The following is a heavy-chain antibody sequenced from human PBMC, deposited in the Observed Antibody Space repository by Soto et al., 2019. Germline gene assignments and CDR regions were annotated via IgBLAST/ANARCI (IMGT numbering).Heavy chain of an antibody. V-gene: IGHV3-15*01. CDR2: ILSKTDGGTT. J-gene: IGHJ5*02. D-gene: IGHD1-20*01. CDR3: TRYFEP. CDR1: GFTFNNAW. Sequence: GGSPRLSCAASGFTFNNAWMSWVRQAPGKGLEWVGRILSKTDGGTTDYAAPVKGRFTISRDDSKNTLYLQMNSLKTEDTAIYYCTRYFEPWGQGTLVTVSS.